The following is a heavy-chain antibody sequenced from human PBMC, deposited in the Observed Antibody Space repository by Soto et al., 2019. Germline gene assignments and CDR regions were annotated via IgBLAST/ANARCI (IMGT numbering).Heavy chain of an antibody. J-gene: IGHJ6*03. CDR3: ARVGSAYYGSGGYYYYYYMDV. Sequence: GGSLRLSCAASGFTFSSYAMHWVRQAPGKGLEYVSAISSNGGSTYYANSVKGRFTISRDNSKNTLYLQMGSLRAEDMAVYYCARVGSAYYGSGGYYYYYYMDVWGKGTTVTVSS. V-gene: IGHV3-64*01. D-gene: IGHD3-10*01. CDR1: GFTFSSYA. CDR2: ISSNGGST.